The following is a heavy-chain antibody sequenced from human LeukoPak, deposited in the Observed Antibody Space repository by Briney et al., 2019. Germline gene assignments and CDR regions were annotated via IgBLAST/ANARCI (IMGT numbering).Heavy chain of an antibody. CDR2: INHSGST. V-gene: IGHV4-34*01. J-gene: IGHJ6*02. CDR3: ARDAPILTGYSPGDYYYGMDV. D-gene: IGHD3-9*01. Sequence: PSETLSLTCAVYGESFSGYFWNWIRQPPGKGPEWIGEINHSGSTNYNPSLKSRVTVSVDTSKNQFSLKLRSVTAADTAVYYCARDAPILTGYSPGDYYYGMDVWGQGTTVTVSS. CDR1: GESFSGYF.